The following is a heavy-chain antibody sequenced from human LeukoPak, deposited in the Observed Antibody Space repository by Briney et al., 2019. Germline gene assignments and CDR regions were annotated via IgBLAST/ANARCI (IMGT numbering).Heavy chain of an antibody. CDR1: GYTFTGYY. V-gene: IGHV1-2*02. J-gene: IGHJ4*02. CDR3: ARVQGYGDYFDY. D-gene: IGHD4-17*01. Sequence: ASVKVSCKASGYTFTGYYMHWVRQAPGQGLEWMGWINPKSGGTKYAQKFQGRVTMTRDTSITAAYMELSRLRSDDTAVYYCARVQGYGDYFDYWGQGTLLTVS. CDR2: INPKSGGT.